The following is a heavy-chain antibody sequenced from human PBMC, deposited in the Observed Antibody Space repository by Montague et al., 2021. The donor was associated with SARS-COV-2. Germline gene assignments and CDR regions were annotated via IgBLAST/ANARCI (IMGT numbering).Heavy chain of an antibody. CDR1: GFTSGDYQ. CDR2: INQDETAK. CDR3: ARSPRGSGTGWLDY. J-gene: IGHJ4*02. V-gene: IGHV3-7*01. Sequence: LRLSCAASGFTSGDYQMTWVRQAPGKGLQWVANINQDETAKTYVDSVKGRFIISRDNAKNSLILQMNSLKDEDTAVYYCARSPRGSGTGWLDYWGQGTLVTVSS. D-gene: IGHD3/OR15-3a*01.